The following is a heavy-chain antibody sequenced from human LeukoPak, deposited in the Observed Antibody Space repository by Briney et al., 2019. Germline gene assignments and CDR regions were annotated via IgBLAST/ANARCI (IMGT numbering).Heavy chain of an antibody. CDR1: GGSFSGYY. D-gene: IGHD6-19*01. Sequence: SETLSLTCAVYGGSFSGYYWSWIRQPPGKGLEWIGEINHSGSTNYNPSLKSRVTISVDTSKNQFSLKLSSVTAADTAVYYCARGNIAVARKSFDYWGQGTLVTVSS. J-gene: IGHJ4*02. V-gene: IGHV4-34*01. CDR3: ARGNIAVARKSFDY. CDR2: INHSGST.